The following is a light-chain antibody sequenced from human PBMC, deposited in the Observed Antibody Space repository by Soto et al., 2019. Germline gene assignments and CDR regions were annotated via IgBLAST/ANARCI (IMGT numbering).Light chain of an antibody. CDR3: QHYKSYPEA. J-gene: IGKJ1*01. Sequence: DIQMTQSPSTLSASVGDRVTITCRASQSISSWLAWYQQKPGKAPKLLIYDASSLESGVPSRFSGSGSGTEFTLTISSLQPDDFATYYCQHYKSYPEAFGQGTKVDIK. V-gene: IGKV1-5*01. CDR1: QSISSW. CDR2: DAS.